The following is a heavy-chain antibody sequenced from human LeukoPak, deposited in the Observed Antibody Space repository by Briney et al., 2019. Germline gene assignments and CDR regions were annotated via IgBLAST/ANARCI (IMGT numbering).Heavy chain of an antibody. Sequence: PGGSLRLSCAATGFIFDNYGMSWVRQAPGKELEWVSGINWNGAGTGYADSVKGRFTISRDKAKNSLYLQMNSLRAEDTALYYCARVTVYYDSSGYFDSWGQGALVTVSS. J-gene: IGHJ4*02. CDR1: GFIFDNYG. D-gene: IGHD3-22*01. CDR3: ARVTVYYDSSGYFDS. CDR2: INWNGAGT. V-gene: IGHV3-20*04.